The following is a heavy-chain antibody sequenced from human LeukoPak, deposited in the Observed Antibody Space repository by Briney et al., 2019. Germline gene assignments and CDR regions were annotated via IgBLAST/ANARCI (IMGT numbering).Heavy chain of an antibody. Sequence: PGESLRLSCAASGFTVSSNYMSWVRQAPGKGLEWVSAISGSGGSTYYADSVKGRFTISRDNSKNTLYLQMNSLRAEDTAVYYCAKGLAARGNYWGQGTLVTVSS. J-gene: IGHJ4*02. D-gene: IGHD6-6*01. CDR2: ISGSGGST. CDR3: AKGLAARGNY. V-gene: IGHV3-23*01. CDR1: GFTVSSNY.